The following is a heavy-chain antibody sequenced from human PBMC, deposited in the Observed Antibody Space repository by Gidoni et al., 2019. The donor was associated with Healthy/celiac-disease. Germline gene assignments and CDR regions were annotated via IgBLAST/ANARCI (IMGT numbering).Heavy chain of an antibody. CDR3: ARQGGSL. CDR2: IIPIFGTA. V-gene: IGHV1-69*01. D-gene: IGHD3-10*01. Sequence: QVQLVQSGAEVRKPGSSVTVSCKASGGTFSSSAISWVRQATGQGLEWMGGIIPIFGTANYAQKYQGRVTITADESTSTAYMELSSLRSEDTAVYYGARQGGSLWGQGTLVTVSS. J-gene: IGHJ4*02. CDR1: GGTFSSSA.